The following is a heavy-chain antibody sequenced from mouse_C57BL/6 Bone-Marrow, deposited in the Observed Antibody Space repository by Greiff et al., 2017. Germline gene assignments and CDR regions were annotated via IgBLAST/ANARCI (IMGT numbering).Heavy chain of an antibody. J-gene: IGHJ3*01. Sequence: EVQGVESGEGLVKPGGSLKLSCAASGFTFSSYAMSWVRQTPEKRLEWVAYISSGGDYIYYADPVKGRFTISRDNARNTLYLQMSSLKSEDTAMYYCTREYFSWFAYWGQGTLVTVSA. V-gene: IGHV5-9-1*02. CDR2: ISSGGDYI. CDR3: TREYFSWFAY. D-gene: IGHD5-1*01. CDR1: GFTFSSYA.